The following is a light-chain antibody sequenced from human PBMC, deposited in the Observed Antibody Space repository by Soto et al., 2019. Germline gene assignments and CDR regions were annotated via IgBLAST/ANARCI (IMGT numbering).Light chain of an antibody. CDR1: SSDVGRYNY. J-gene: IGLJ2*01. V-gene: IGLV2-14*01. CDR2: EVS. CDR3: LSYRSSSTLI. Sequence: QSALTQPASVSGSPGQSITIFCTGTSSDVGRYNYVSWYQQHPGKAPKLLIFEVSNRPSGVSNRFSGSKSDNTASLTISGLQTEDEADYYCLSYRSSSTLIFGGGTKVTVL.